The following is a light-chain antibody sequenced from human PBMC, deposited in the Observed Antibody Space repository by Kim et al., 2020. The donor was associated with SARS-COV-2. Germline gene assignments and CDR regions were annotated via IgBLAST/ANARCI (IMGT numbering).Light chain of an antibody. CDR2: AAS. V-gene: IGKV1-9*01. Sequence: DIQSTQSPSFLSASVGDRVTITCRASQGISSYLAWYQQKPGKAPKLLIYAASTLQSGVPSRFSGSGSGTEFTLTISSLQPEDFATYYCQQLNSYPWTFGQGTKVDIK. CDR1: QGISSY. J-gene: IGKJ1*01. CDR3: QQLNSYPWT.